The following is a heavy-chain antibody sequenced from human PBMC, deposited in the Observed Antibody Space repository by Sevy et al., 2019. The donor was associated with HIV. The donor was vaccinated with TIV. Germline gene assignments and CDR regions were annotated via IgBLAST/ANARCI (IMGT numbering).Heavy chain of an antibody. CDR1: GFSFSYYG. CDR3: SIAYSGGYPHSYLYALYV. CDR2: ISHDGINE. J-gene: IGHJ6*02. Sequence: GGSLRLSCIGSGFSFSYYGIHWVRQSPGKGLDWVALISHDGINEYYADSVKGRFTISSDNSNNTVYLEMNSLRTEDPAIYFCSIAYSGGYPHSYLYALYVWGQGTTVTVSS. V-gene: IGHV3-30*03. D-gene: IGHD1-26*01.